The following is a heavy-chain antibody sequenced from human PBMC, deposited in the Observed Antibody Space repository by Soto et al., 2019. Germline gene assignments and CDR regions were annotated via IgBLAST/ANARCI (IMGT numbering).Heavy chain of an antibody. D-gene: IGHD6-13*01. CDR2: ISGGGGDST. CDR3: AKEIAIIGKGVFEM. V-gene: IGHV3-23*01. CDR1: GFTFSSYA. J-gene: IGHJ3*02. Sequence: EVQLLESGGGLVQPGGSLGLSRAAPGFTFSSYAMGWVGRARGKGLGWVSAISGGGGDSTYYADSEKGRLIISKDNSKTTLYLQMSSLRAEDTAVYYCAKEIAIIGKGVFEMWGQGTMVTVSS.